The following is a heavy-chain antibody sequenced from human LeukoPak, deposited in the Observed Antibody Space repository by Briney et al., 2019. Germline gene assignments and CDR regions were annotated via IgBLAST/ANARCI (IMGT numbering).Heavy chain of an antibody. CDR3: AKPNDFWSGSGMDV. Sequence: GGSLRLSCAASGFTVSTNFMSRVRQAPGKGLEWVSVIYAGGDTYYADSVKGRFTISRDNSKNTLYLQMNSLRAEDTAVYYCAKPNDFWSGSGMDVWGQGTTVTVSS. CDR1: GFTVSTNF. CDR2: IYAGGDT. V-gene: IGHV3-53*01. J-gene: IGHJ6*02. D-gene: IGHD3-3*01.